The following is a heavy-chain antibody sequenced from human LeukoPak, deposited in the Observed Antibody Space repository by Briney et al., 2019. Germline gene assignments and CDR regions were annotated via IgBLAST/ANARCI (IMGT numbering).Heavy chain of an antibody. J-gene: IGHJ2*01. Sequence: SGPTLVKPTQTLTLTCTFSGFSLSTSGVGVGWIRQPPGKALEWLALIYWDDDKRYSPSLKSRLTITKDTSKNQVVLTMTNMDPVDTATYYCAHRQEASEVATGLDWYFDLWGRGTLVTVSS. CDR2: IYWDDDK. V-gene: IGHV2-5*02. D-gene: IGHD5-24*01. CDR1: GFSLSTSGVG. CDR3: AHRQEASEVATGLDWYFDL.